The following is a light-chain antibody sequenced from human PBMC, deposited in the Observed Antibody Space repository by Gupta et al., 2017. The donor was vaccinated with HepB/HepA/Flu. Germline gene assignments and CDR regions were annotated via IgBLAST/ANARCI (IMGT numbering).Light chain of an antibody. CDR1: SLRSYY. CDR2: GEN. V-gene: IGLV3-19*01. J-gene: IGLJ3*02. Sequence: SSELTQDPAVSVALGQTVRITCQGDSLRSYYASWYRQKPGQAPVLVVYGENKRPSGIPDRFSGSNSGIIASLTITGAQAEDEADYYCNARDSSGNHLLFGGGTKLTVL. CDR3: NARDSSGNHLL.